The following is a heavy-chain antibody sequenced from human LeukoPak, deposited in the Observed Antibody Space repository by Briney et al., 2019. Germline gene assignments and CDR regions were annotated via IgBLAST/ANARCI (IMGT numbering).Heavy chain of an antibody. J-gene: IGHJ4*02. V-gene: IGHV4-59*08. CDR3: ARNSAAAGKGFDY. Sequence: IGYIYYSGSTNYNPSLKSRVTISVDTSKNQFSLKLSSVTAADTAVYYCARNSAAAGKGFDYWGQGTLVTVSS. CDR2: IYYSGST. D-gene: IGHD6-13*01.